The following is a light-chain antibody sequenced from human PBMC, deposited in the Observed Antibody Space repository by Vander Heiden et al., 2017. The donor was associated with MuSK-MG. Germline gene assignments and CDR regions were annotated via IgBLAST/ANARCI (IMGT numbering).Light chain of an antibody. Sequence: DIQMTQSPSTLYASVGDRVTITCRASQNIDNWLAWYQQQPGKAPKVLVYDGSSLESGVPSRFSGSGSETELTLTISNLQPDDFATYYCRHEKNSVSTFGRGTKMEIK. V-gene: IGKV1-5*01. J-gene: IGKJ2*01. CDR1: QNIDNW. CDR2: DGS. CDR3: RHEKNSVST.